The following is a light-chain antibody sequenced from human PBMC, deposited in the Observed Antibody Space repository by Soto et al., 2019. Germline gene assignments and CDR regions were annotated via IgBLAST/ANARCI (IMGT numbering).Light chain of an antibody. V-gene: IGKV3-11*01. CDR1: RSVSRC. CDR3: QQRSNWRT. J-gene: IGKJ2*01. Sequence: EIVLTQSPATLSLSPGERATLSCRSSRSVSRCLAWYQQKPGQAPRLLIYDASNRATGIPARFSGSGSGTDVTLTISSLEPEDCAVYYCQQRSNWRTFGQGTKREIK. CDR2: DAS.